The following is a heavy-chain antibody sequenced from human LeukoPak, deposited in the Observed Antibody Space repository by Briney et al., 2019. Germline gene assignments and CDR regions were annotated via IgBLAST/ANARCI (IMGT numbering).Heavy chain of an antibody. J-gene: IGHJ1*01. CDR3: AKSTRQCGGDCYSESFQH. D-gene: IGHD2-21*02. V-gene: IGHV3-30-3*02. Sequence: GGSLRLSCAASGFTFSSYAMHWVRQAPGKGLEWVAVISYDGSNKYYADSVKGRFTISRDNSKNTLYLQMNSLRAEDTAVYYCAKSTRQCGGDCYSESFQHWGQGTLVTVSS. CDR2: ISYDGSNK. CDR1: GFTFSSYA.